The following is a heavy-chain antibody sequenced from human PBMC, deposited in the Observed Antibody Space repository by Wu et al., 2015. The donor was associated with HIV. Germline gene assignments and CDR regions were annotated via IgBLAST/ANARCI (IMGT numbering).Heavy chain of an antibody. V-gene: IGHV1-2*02. D-gene: IGHD2-15*01. J-gene: IGHJ4*02. CDR3: ARAGDGYCSGGSCYYFDY. CDR1: GYTFTGYY. Sequence: VQLVQSGAEVKKPGASVKVXCKASGYTFTGYYMHWVRQAPGQGLEWMGWINPNSGGTNYAQKFQGRVTMTRDTSISTAYMELSRLRSDDTAVYYCARAGDGYCSGGSCYYFDYWGQGTLVTVSS. CDR2: INPNSGGT.